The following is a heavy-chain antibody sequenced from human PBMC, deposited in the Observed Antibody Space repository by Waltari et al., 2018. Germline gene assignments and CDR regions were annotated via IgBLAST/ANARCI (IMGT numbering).Heavy chain of an antibody. D-gene: IGHD2-15*01. J-gene: IGHJ4*02. V-gene: IGHV3-30-3*01. CDR2: ISYDGSNK. CDR3: ASAEYGGNVY. CDR1: GFTFSSYA. Sequence: QVQLVESGGGVVQPGRSLRLSCAASGFTFSSYAMPWVRQAPGKGLEWVAVISYDGSNKYYADSVKGRFTISRDNSKNTLYLQMNSLRAEDTAVYYCASAEYGGNVYWGQGTLVTVSS.